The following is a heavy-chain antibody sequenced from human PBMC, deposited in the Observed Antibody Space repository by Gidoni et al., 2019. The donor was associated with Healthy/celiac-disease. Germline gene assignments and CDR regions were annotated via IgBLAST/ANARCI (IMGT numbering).Heavy chain of an antibody. CDR1: GFTFSSYW. CDR2: IKQDGSEK. Sequence: EVQLVESGGGLVQPGGSLRLSCAASGFTFSSYWMSWVRQAPGKGLEWVANIKQDGSEKYYVDSVKGRFTISRDNAKNSLYLQMNSLRAEDTAVYYCARDLFDFILPTYHFDYWGQGTLVTVSS. V-gene: IGHV3-7*03. CDR3: ARDLFDFILPTYHFDY. D-gene: IGHD3-3*01. J-gene: IGHJ4*02.